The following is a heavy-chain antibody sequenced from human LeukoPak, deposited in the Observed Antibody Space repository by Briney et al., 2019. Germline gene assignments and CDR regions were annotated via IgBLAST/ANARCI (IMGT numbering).Heavy chain of an antibody. CDR1: GFTFDDYA. J-gene: IGHJ3*02. D-gene: IGHD2/OR15-2a*01. CDR2: ISWNSGSI. Sequence: GGSLRLSCAASGFTFDDYAMHWVRQAPGKGLEWVSGISWNSGSIGYADSVKGRFTISRDNAKNSLYLQMNSLRAEDTAVYYCARSTLSAQAFDIWGQGTMVTVSS. CDR3: ARSTLSAQAFDI. V-gene: IGHV3-9*01.